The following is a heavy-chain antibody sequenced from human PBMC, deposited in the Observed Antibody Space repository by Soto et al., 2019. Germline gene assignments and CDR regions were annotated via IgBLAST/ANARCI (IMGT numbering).Heavy chain of an antibody. V-gene: IGHV1-46*01. D-gene: IGHD2-15*01. CDR2: INPSGGST. CDR1: GYTFTSYY. J-gene: IGHJ4*02. Sequence: VKVSCKASGYTFTSYYMHWVRQAPGQGLEWMGIINPSGGSTSYAQKFQGRVTMTRDTSTSTVYMELSSLRSEDTAVYYCAREDCSGGSCYSSTFDYWGQGTLVTVSS. CDR3: AREDCSGGSCYSSTFDY.